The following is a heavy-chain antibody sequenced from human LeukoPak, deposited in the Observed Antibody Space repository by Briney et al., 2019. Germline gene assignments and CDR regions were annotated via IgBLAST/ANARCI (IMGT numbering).Heavy chain of an antibody. V-gene: IGHV4-39*01. Sequence: PSETLSLTCTVSGGSISSSSYYWGWIRQPPGKGLEWIGSIYYSGSTYYNPSLKSRVTISVDTSKNQFSLRLSSVTAADTAVYYCAGGDSSGYYYRDAFDIWGQGTMVTVSS. J-gene: IGHJ3*02. D-gene: IGHD3-22*01. CDR1: GGSISSSSYY. CDR2: IYYSGST. CDR3: AGGDSSGYYYRDAFDI.